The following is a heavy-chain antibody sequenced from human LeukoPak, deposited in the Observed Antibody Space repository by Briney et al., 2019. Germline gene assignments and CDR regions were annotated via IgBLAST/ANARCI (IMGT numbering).Heavy chain of an antibody. D-gene: IGHD5-18*01. CDR1: GGSVSSGNYY. Sequence: SETLSLTCTVSGGSVSSGNYYWSWIRQPPGKGLEWIGYIYYSGSTNYNPSLKSRVTISVDTSKNQFSLKLSSVTAADTAVYYCAGGAAGYSYGWGQGILVTVSS. J-gene: IGHJ4*02. V-gene: IGHV4-61*01. CDR2: IYYSGST. CDR3: AGGAAGYSYG.